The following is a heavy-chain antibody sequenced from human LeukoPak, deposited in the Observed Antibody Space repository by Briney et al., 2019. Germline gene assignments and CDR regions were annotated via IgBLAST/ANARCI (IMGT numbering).Heavy chain of an antibody. V-gene: IGHV4-61*02. CDR1: GGSISSGSYY. D-gene: IGHD6-13*01. CDR2: IYTSGST. CDR3: ASQQLVGGISDY. Sequence: SETLSLTCTVSGGSISSGSYYWSWIRQPAGKGLEWIGRIYTSGSTYYNPSLKSRVTISVDTSKNQFSLKLSSVTAADTAVYYCASQQLVGGISDYWGQGTLVTVSS. J-gene: IGHJ4*02.